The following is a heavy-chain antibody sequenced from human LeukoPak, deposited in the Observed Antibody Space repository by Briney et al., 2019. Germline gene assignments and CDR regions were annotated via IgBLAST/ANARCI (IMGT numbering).Heavy chain of an antibody. V-gene: IGHV4-34*01. CDR1: GGSFSGYY. D-gene: IGHD3-10*01. J-gene: IGHJ4*02. Sequence: SETLSLTCAVYGGSFSGYYWSWIRQPPGKGLEWIGEINHSGSTNYNPSLKSRVTISVDTSKNQFFLKLSSVTAADTAVYYCARAVGSGMGWGQGTLVTVSS. CDR2: INHSGST. CDR3: ARAVGSGMG.